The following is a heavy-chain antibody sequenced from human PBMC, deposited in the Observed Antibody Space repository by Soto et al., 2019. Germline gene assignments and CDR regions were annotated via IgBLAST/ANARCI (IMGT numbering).Heavy chain of an antibody. CDR3: ARESDSSGWSHDAFDI. Sequence: GGSLRLSCAASGFTFSSYSMNWVRQAPGKGLEWVSSISSSSSYIYYADSVKGRFTISRDNAKNSLYLQMNSLRAEDTAVYYCARESDSSGWSHDAFDIWGQGTMVTVSS. CDR1: GFTFSSYS. CDR2: ISSSSSYI. J-gene: IGHJ3*02. D-gene: IGHD6-19*01. V-gene: IGHV3-21*01.